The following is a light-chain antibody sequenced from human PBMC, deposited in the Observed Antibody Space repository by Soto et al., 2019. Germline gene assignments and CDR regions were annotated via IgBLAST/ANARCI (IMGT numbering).Light chain of an antibody. J-gene: IGKJ5*01. CDR3: QQYNKWPAEIT. Sequence: VMTQAPATLSVSPGERATLSCRASQSVSMHLAWYQQKPGQAPRLLIYGASTRATGIPARFSGGESGTEFTLTISSLQSEDSGVYYCQQYNKWPAEITFGQGTRLEI. CDR2: GAS. V-gene: IGKV3-15*01. CDR1: QSVSMH.